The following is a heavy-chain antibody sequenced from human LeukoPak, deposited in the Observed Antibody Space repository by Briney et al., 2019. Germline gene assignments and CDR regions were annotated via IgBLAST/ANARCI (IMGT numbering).Heavy chain of an antibody. CDR3: ARGYSSSWYLNWFDP. V-gene: IGHV4-4*07. Sequence: SETLSLTCTVSGGSISTYYWSWIRQPAGKGPEWIGRIYTSGSTNYNPSLMSRVTMSVDTSKNQFSLKLSSVTAADTAVYYCARGYSSSWYLNWFDPWGQGTLVTVSS. J-gene: IGHJ5*02. CDR2: IYTSGST. D-gene: IGHD6-13*01. CDR1: GGSISTYY.